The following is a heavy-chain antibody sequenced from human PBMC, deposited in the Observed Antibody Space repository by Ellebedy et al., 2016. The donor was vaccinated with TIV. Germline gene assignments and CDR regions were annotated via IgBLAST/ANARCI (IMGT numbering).Heavy chain of an antibody. CDR2: INPSGGST. J-gene: IGHJ4*02. D-gene: IGHD2-15*01. CDR1: GYTFTSYY. V-gene: IGHV1-46*01. Sequence: ASVKVSCKASGYTFTSYYMHWVRQAPGQGLGWMGIINPSGGSTSYAQKFQGRVTMTRDTSTSTVYMELSSLRSEDTAVYYCARDRRYCSGSNCSFYFDYWGQGTLVTVSS. CDR3: ARDRRYCSGSNCSFYFDY.